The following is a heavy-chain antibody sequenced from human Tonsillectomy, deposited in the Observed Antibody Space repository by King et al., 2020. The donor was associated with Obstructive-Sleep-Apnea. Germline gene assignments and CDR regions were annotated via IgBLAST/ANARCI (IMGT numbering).Heavy chain of an antibody. D-gene: IGHD6-13*01. Sequence: VQLVESGGGLVQPGRSLRLSCAASGFTFDDYAMHWVRQAPGKGLEWVSGISWNSGSIGDADSVKGRFTISRDNAKNSLYLQMNSLRAEDTALYYCAKDILYSSSWSALDYWGQGTLVTVSS. CDR2: ISWNSGSI. CDR1: GFTFDDYA. V-gene: IGHV3-9*01. J-gene: IGHJ4*02. CDR3: AKDILYSSSWSALDY.